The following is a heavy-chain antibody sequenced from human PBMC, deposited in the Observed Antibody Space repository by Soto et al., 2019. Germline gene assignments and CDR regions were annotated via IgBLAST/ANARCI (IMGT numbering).Heavy chain of an antibody. CDR1: GDSISSSNW. Sequence: PSETLSLTCAVSGDSISSSNWWTCVRQHPGKGLEWIGYIYYSGSTYYNPSLKSRVTISVDTSKNQFSLKLSPVTAADTAVYYCARDPSTVTTSLGGMDVWGQGTTVTVSS. J-gene: IGHJ6*02. V-gene: IGHV4-31*11. D-gene: IGHD4-17*01. CDR3: ARDPSTVTTSLGGMDV. CDR2: IYYSGST.